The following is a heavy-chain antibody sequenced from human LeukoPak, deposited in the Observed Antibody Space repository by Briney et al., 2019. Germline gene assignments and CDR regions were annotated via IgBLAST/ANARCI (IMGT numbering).Heavy chain of an antibody. V-gene: IGHV1-69*04. CDR3: ARDLGAAADYYYYYGMDV. CDR2: IIPILGIA. CDR1: GGTFSSYT. D-gene: IGHD6-13*01. J-gene: IGHJ6*02. Sequence: SVKVSSTASGGTFSSYTISWVRQAPGQGLEWMGRIIPILGIANYAQKFQGRVTITADKSTSTAYMELSSLRSEDTAVYYCARDLGAAADYYYYYGMDVWGQGTTVTVSS.